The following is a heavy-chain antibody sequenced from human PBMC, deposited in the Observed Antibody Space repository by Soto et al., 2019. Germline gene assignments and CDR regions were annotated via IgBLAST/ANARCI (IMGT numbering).Heavy chain of an antibody. J-gene: IGHJ4*02. CDR3: AKDYGSSRYFFDY. CDR1: GFTFINYA. CDR2: ISGNGANT. V-gene: IGHV3-23*01. Sequence: PGGSLRLSCAASGFTFINYAMTWVRQAPGEGLEWVSTISGNGANTHYADSVKGRFSISRDNSKNTLYIQMNSLRAGDTAVYYCAKDYGSSRYFFDYWGQGALVTVSS. D-gene: IGHD3-9*01.